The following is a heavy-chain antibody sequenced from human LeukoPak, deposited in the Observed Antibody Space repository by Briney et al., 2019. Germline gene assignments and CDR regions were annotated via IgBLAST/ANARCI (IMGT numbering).Heavy chain of an antibody. Sequence: SVKVSCKASGGTFSSYAISWMRQAPGQGLEWMGGIIPIFGTANYAQKIQGRVTITADESTSTAYMELSSLRSEDTAVYYCARVAAYGVPYNWFDPWGQGTLVTVSS. J-gene: IGHJ5*02. CDR3: ARVAAYGVPYNWFDP. D-gene: IGHD4/OR15-4a*01. CDR1: GGTFSSYA. V-gene: IGHV1-69*13. CDR2: IIPIFGTA.